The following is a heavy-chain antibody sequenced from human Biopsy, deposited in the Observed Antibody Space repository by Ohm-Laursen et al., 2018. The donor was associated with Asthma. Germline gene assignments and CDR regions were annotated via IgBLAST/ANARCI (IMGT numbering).Heavy chain of an antibody. J-gene: IGHJ6*02. CDR1: GFSFSKYG. CDR3: ARDVVWFREVGGMDV. D-gene: IGHD3-10*01. Sequence: SLRLSCAASGFSFSKYGIHWVRQAPGKGLEWVAVISYDGGNKYSADSVKGRFIVSRDISKNILSLQMNSLRPEDTAVYYCARDVVWFREVGGMDVWGQGTTVTVSS. V-gene: IGHV3-30*03. CDR2: ISYDGGNK.